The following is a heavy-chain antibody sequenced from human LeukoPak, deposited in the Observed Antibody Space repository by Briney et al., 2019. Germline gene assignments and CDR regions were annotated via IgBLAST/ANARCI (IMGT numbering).Heavy chain of an antibody. Sequence: GASVKVSCKASGYTFTNYDISWVRQAPGQGLEWMGWISAYNRNTNYAQKLQGRVTMTTDTSTSTAYMELRGLRSDDTAVYYCASRVSVYGSGTFESDAFAIWGQGTMVTVSS. D-gene: IGHD3-10*01. V-gene: IGHV1-18*01. CDR2: ISAYNRNT. J-gene: IGHJ3*02. CDR3: ASRVSVYGSGTFESDAFAI. CDR1: GYTFTNYD.